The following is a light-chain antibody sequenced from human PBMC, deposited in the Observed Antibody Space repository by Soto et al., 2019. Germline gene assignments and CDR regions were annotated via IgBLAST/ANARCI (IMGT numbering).Light chain of an antibody. CDR3: PQSYSAPHT. CDR2: AAS. CDR1: QSINIH. Sequence: DIQMTQSPSSLSASVGDRVTITCRVSQSINIHLNWYKDKAGKAPELLICAASTLQSGVPSRFSGSGSGTYFTLTISSLKPEDFATYYCPQSYSAPHTFGQGTKVEIK. J-gene: IGKJ2*01. V-gene: IGKV1-39*01.